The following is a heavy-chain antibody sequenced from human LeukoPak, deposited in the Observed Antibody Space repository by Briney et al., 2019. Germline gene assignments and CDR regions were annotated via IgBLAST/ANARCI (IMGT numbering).Heavy chain of an antibody. CDR2: ISYDGSNK. J-gene: IGHJ4*02. CDR1: GFTFSSYA. CDR3: AREKDTAMVLDY. V-gene: IGHV3-30-3*01. Sequence: GGSLRLSCAAPGFTFSSYAMHWVRQAPGKGLEWVAVISYDGSNKYYADSVKGRFTISRDNSKNTLYLQMNSLRAEDTAVYYCAREKDTAMVLDYWGQGTLVTVSS. D-gene: IGHD5-18*01.